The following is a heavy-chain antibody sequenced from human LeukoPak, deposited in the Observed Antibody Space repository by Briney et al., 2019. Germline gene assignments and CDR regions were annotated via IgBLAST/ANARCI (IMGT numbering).Heavy chain of an antibody. Sequence: EASVKVSCKASGGTFSSYAISWVRQAPGQGLEWMGGIVPIFGTANYAQKFQGRVTITTDESTSTAYMELSSLRSEDTAVYYCARGGGYSGYDWNYYYYMDVWGKGTTVTVSS. J-gene: IGHJ6*03. V-gene: IGHV1-69*05. CDR1: GGTFSSYA. CDR3: ARGGGYSGYDWNYYYYMDV. CDR2: IVPIFGTA. D-gene: IGHD5-12*01.